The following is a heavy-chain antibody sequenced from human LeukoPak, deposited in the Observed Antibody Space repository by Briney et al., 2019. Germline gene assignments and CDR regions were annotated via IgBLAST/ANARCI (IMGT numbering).Heavy chain of an antibody. Sequence: APVKASCKASGYTFTRYYMHWVRQAPGQGLEWMGWINPNSGGTNYAKKFQGTGTMTRHTSISTAYMAPSRLTSDAPAPRSFAPQIWCSTSCHFDYWGRETLVTVPS. CDR3: APQIWCSTSCHFDY. V-gene: IGHV1-2*02. CDR1: GYTFTRYY. D-gene: IGHD2-2*01. J-gene: IGHJ4*02. CDR2: INPNSGGT.